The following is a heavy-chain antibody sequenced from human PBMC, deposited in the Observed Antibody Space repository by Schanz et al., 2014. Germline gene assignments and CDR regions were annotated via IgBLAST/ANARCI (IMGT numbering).Heavy chain of an antibody. D-gene: IGHD6-6*01. V-gene: IGHV4-59*01. Sequence: QVQLQESGPGLVKPSETLFLNCRISGSINSYYWSWIRQPPGKGLEWIGYISYSGSTNYNPSLRSRVTISLDRSRNQFSLNLRTVTAADTAIYYCARRIAARSGVGYDYHYGMDVWGQGTTVIVSS. CDR2: ISYSGST. CDR1: GSINSYY. J-gene: IGHJ6*02. CDR3: ARRIAARSGVGYDYHYGMDV.